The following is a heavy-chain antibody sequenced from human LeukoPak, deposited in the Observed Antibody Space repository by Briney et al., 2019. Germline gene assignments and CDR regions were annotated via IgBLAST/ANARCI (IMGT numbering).Heavy chain of an antibody. CDR3: TRQPDIVVVVAATYYYYYMDV. V-gene: IGHV3-73*01. CDR1: GFTFSGSA. D-gene: IGHD2-15*01. Sequence: GGSLRLSCAASGFTFSGSAMHGVRQASGKGLEWVGRIRSKANSYATAYAASVKGRFTIFRDDSKNTAYLQMNSLKTEDTAVYYCTRQPDIVVVVAATYYYYYMDVWGKGTTVTVSS. CDR2: IRSKANSYAT. J-gene: IGHJ6*03.